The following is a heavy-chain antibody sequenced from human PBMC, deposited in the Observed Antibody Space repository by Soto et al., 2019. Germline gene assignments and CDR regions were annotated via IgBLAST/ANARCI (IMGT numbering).Heavy chain of an antibody. J-gene: IGHJ3*02. V-gene: IGHV3-7*05. CDR2: IKQDGSEK. D-gene: IGHD4-17*01. Sequence: GGSLRLSCAASGFTFSSYWMSWVRQAPGKGLEWVANIKQDGSEKYYVDSVKGRFTISRDNAKNSLYLQMNSLRAEDTALYYCAKDMTWGDYAFDAFDIWGQGTMVTVSS. CDR3: AKDMTWGDYAFDAFDI. CDR1: GFTFSSYW.